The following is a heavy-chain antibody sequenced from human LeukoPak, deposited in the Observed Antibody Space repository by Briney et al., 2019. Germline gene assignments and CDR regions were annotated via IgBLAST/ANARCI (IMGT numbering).Heavy chain of an antibody. CDR2: IYPSGST. CDR1: GGSISSSNW. J-gene: IGHJ4*02. CDR3: ARESRYYDSSGYYWYFDS. V-gene: IGHV4-4*02. Sequence: SETLSLTCAVSGGSISSSNWWRWVRQSPGKGLEWIGEIYPSGSTNNNPSLKSRVIISVDKSKNQFSLMLRSVTAADTAVYYCARESRYYDSSGYYWYFDSWGQGTLVTVSS. D-gene: IGHD3-22*01.